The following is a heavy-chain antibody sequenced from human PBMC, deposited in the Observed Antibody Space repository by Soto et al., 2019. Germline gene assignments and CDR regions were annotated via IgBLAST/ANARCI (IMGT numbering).Heavy chain of an antibody. CDR1: GFTVSNNY. D-gene: IGHD3-16*01. Sequence: EEQLVESGGDLVQPGGSLRLSCGASGFTVSNNYMSWVRQAPGKGLEWVSLIYSGGSTYYAASVKGRFTISRDSSKNTLYLQMNSLRAEDTAMYYCAAYSHKGYWGQGTLVTVSS. CDR2: IYSGGST. CDR3: AAYSHKGY. J-gene: IGHJ4*02. V-gene: IGHV3-66*01.